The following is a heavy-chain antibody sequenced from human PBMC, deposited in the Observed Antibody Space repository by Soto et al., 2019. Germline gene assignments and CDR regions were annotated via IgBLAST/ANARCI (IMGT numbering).Heavy chain of an antibody. D-gene: IGHD6-19*01. CDR2: IYYDGSP. CDR1: GGSISSSSYY. J-gene: IGHJ4*02. Sequence: SETLSLTCTVSGGSISSSSYYWAWIRQPPGKGLEWIGSIYYDGSPSYNPSLKSRLTISVDTSKNQFSPKLSSVTAADTAVYYCARLRVAGLLFDYWGQGTLVTVSS. V-gene: IGHV4-39*01. CDR3: ARLRVAGLLFDY.